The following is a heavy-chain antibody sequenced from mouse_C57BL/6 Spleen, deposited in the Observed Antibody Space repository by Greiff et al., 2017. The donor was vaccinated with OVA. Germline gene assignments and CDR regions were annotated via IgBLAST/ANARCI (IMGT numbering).Heavy chain of an antibody. CDR3: ERDGGRCDGAMDY. V-gene: IGHV3-1*01. J-gene: IGHJ4*01. Sequence: EVQLVESGPGMVQPSQSLSLSCTVTGYSFTSGYDSYWLRPLPGNKLECTGYISYSGSTYYNASLKSRISISHDTSKNHFFLKLNSVTTEDTATYLYERDGGRCDGAMDYWGQGTSVTVSS. CDR1: GYSFTSGYD. CDR2: ISYSGST.